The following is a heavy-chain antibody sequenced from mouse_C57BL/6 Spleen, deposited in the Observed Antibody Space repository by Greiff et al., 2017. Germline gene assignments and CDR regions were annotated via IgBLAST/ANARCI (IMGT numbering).Heavy chain of an antibody. Sequence: EVQLVESGPGLVKPSQSLSLTCSVTGYSITSGYYWNWIRQFPGNKLEWMGYISYDGSNNYNPSLKNRISITRDTSKNQFFLKLNSVTTEDTATYYCAREGFPQFAYWGQGTLVTVSA. J-gene: IGHJ3*01. CDR3: AREGFPQFAY. CDR1: GYSITSGYY. CDR2: ISYDGSN. V-gene: IGHV3-6*01.